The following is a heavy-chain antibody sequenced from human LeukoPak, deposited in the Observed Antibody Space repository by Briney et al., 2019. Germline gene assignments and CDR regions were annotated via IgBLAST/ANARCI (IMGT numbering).Heavy chain of an antibody. CDR2: ISSNGGST. D-gene: IGHD3-10*01. CDR3: VNNLLWFGELLSAFDI. J-gene: IGHJ3*02. CDR1: GFTFSTYA. Sequence: PGRSLRLSCAASGFTFSTYAMHWVRQAPGKGLEYVSAISSNGGSTYYADSVKGRFTISRDNSKNTLYLQMSSLRAEDTAVYYCVNNLLWFGELLSAFDIWGQGTMVTVSS. V-gene: IGHV3-64D*06.